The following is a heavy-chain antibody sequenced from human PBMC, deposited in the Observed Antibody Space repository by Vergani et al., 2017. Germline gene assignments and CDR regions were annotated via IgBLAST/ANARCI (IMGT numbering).Heavy chain of an antibody. V-gene: IGHV3-30*02. J-gene: IGHJ4*02. CDR1: GFTLSNYD. CDR2: IQFDGSNQ. CDR3: AKHFRGWGIDY. Sequence: QVQLVESGGGVVQRGGSLRLSCATSGFTLSNYDMQWIRQGPGKGLEFVAFIQFDGSNQYYADSVKGPFTLSRDFSKNTRYLQMNSLRTDDTATYYCAKHFRGWGIDYWGQGTQVIVSS. D-gene: IGHD3-16*01.